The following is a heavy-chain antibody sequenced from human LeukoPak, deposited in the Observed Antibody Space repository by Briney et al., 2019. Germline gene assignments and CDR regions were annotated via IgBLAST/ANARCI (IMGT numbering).Heavy chain of an antibody. V-gene: IGHV4-34*01. CDR2: INHSGST. CDR3: ARGGRVPMQLAKSYFDY. Sequence: PSETLSLTCAVYGGSFSGYYWSWIRQPPGKGLEWIGEINHSGSTNYNPSLKSRVTISVDTSKNQFSLKLSSVTAADTAVYYCARGGRVPMQLAKSYFDYWGQGTLVTVSS. CDR1: GGSFSGYY. J-gene: IGHJ4*02. D-gene: IGHD6-6*01.